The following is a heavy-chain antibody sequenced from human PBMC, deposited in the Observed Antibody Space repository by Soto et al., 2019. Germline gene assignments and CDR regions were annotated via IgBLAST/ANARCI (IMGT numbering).Heavy chain of an antibody. CDR2: ISYDGSSK. V-gene: IGHV3-30*18. J-gene: IGHJ4*02. D-gene: IGHD4-17*01. CDR1: GFTFSTDG. Sequence: QVQLVESGGGAVQPGRSLRLSCAASGFTFSTDGMYWVRQAPGKGLEWVAVISYDGSSKYYADSVKGRFAISRDNSKNTLSLQMTPLRAEDTAVYYCAKEVHYGAIDYWGQGTLVTVSS. CDR3: AKEVHYGAIDY.